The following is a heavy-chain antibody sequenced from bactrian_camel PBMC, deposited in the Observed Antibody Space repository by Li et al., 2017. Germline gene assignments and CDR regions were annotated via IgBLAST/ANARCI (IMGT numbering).Heavy chain of an antibody. CDR1: EFSLY. D-gene: IGHD7*01. CDR2: IYTGSSPQYTGGETT. V-gene: IGHV3-2*01. J-gene: IGHJ4*01. CDR3: AAKGRGYTGVCPWWGVSSYTD. Sequence: HVQLVESGGGLVQPGTSARLSCVASEFSLYMVWVRQAPGKGLEWVASIYTGSSPQYTGGETTFYADSVKGRFTISKDNAKNTLFLQMNSLKPEDTAMYYCAAKGRGYTGVCPWWGVSSYTDWGQWTQVTVS.